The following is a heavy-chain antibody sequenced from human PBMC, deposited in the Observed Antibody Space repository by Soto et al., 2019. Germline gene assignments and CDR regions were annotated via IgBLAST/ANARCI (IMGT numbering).Heavy chain of an antibody. Sequence: ASVKVSCKASGYTFTSCYMHWVRQAPGQGLEWMGIINPSGGSTSYAQKFQGRVTMTRDTSTSTVYMELTSLRSEDTAVYYCARESSMVWGVYSFDSWLQGTMVTVS. J-gene: IGHJ4*02. D-gene: IGHD3-10*01. V-gene: IGHV1-46*03. CDR1: GYTFTSCY. CDR3: ARESSMVWGVYSFDS. CDR2: INPSGGST.